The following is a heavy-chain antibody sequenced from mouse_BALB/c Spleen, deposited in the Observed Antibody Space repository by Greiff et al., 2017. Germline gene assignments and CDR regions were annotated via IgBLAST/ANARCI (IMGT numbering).Heavy chain of an antibody. Sequence: EVKLQESGPGLVKPSQSLSLTCTVTGYSITSDYAWNWIRQFPGNKLEWMGYISYSGSTSYNPSLKSRISITRDTSKNQFFLQLNSVTTEDTATYYCARSGSMITTGFAYWGQGTLVTVSA. V-gene: IGHV3-2*02. J-gene: IGHJ3*01. D-gene: IGHD2-4*01. CDR3: ARSGSMITTGFAY. CDR2: ISYSGST. CDR1: GYSITSDYA.